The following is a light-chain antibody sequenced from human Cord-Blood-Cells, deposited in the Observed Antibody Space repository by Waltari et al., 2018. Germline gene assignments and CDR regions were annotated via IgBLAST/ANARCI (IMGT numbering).Light chain of an antibody. J-gene: IGLJ1*01. V-gene: IGLV2-23*01. CDR2: EGS. Sequence: QSALTQPSSVSASPGQSLTISCTGTSSDVGRYNLVSWYQQHPGKAPKLMIHEGSKRPSGVSSSFARYKFGNTASLRIGGRQGGVEAGDCCGSDAGSSYVIGTVSKVTVL. CDR3: GSDAGSSYV. CDR1: SSDVGRYNL.